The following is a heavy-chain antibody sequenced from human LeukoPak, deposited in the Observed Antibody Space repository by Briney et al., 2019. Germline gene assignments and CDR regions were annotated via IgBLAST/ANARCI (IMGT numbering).Heavy chain of an antibody. CDR2: IYYSGST. CDR1: GGSISSGDYY. D-gene: IGHD3-22*01. CDR3: ARGDYYDSQFDY. J-gene: IGHJ4*02. Sequence: SETLSLTCTVSGGSISSGDYYWSWIRQPPGKGLEWIGYIYYSGSTYYNPSLKSRVTISVDTSKNQFSLKLSSVTAADTAVYYCARGDYYDSQFDYWGQGTLVTVSS. V-gene: IGHV4-30-4*01.